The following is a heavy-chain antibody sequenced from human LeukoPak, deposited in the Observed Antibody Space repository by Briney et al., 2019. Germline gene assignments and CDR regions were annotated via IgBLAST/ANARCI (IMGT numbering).Heavy chain of an antibody. Sequence: PGGSLRLSCAAPGFTFSDYYMSWIRQAPGKGLEWLSCISSSGRTIYYADSVKGRFTISRDNAKNSLYLQMSSLRVEDTAVYSCARWRGGMGLLNPPYFDYWGLGTLVTVSS. CDR1: GFTFSDYY. D-gene: IGHD3-3*01. V-gene: IGHV3-11*04. CDR3: ARWRGGMGLLNPPYFDY. CDR2: ISSSGRTI. J-gene: IGHJ4*02.